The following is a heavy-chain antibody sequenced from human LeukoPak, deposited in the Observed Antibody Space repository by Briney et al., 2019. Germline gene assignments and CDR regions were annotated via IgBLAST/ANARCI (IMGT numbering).Heavy chain of an antibody. CDR1: GFTFSSYW. CDR3: ARRSGIAVAGAFDY. V-gene: IGHV3-7*03. Sequence: TGGSLRLSCAVSGFTFSSYWMGWVRQAPGKGLAWVANINQDESSKYYEDSVKGRFTISRDNADNSLYLQMNSLRAEDTAVYYCARRSGIAVAGAFDYWGQGTLVTVSS. CDR2: INQDESSK. D-gene: IGHD6-19*01. J-gene: IGHJ4*02.